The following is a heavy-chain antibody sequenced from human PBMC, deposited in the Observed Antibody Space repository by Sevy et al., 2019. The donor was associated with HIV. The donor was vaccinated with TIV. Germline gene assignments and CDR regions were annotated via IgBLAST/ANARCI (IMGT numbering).Heavy chain of an antibody. V-gene: IGHV4-39*01. Sequence: SETLSLSCSVSGASITTNTYYWGWIRQGPGKGLEWIGSIFYSGRGDYNPSLKGRVTISVDTSKNQFSLKLCSVTAADTSVYYCARHEAYDFWADTIRENYYYGIDVWGQGTTVTVSS. CDR3: ARHEAYDFWADTIRENYYYGIDV. D-gene: IGHD3-3*01. CDR1: GASITTNTYY. J-gene: IGHJ6*02. CDR2: IFYSGRG.